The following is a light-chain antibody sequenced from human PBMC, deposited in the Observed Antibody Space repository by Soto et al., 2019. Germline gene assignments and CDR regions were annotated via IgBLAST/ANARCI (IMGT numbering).Light chain of an antibody. V-gene: IGKV3-20*01. Sequence: EIVLTQSPGTLSLSPGERATLSCRASQSVRSSYLALYQQTPCQAPRLLIYGASSRATGIPGRFSGSGSGTDFTLTSSILEPEDVAVYYCHQYDRSWTFGQGTKVEIK. CDR2: GAS. J-gene: IGKJ1*01. CDR1: QSVRSSY. CDR3: HQYDRSWT.